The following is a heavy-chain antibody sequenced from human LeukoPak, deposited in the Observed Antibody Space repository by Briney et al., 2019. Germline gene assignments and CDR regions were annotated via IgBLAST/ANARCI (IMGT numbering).Heavy chain of an antibody. D-gene: IGHD5-24*01. CDR2: IYHSGST. J-gene: IGHJ4*02. Sequence: SETLSLTCAVSGYSISSGYYWGWIRQPPGKGLEWIGSIYHSGSTYYNPSLKSRVTISVDTSKNQFSLKLGSVTAADTAVYYCARSRDGYNWYYWGQGTLVTVSS. V-gene: IGHV4-38-2*01. CDR1: GYSISSGYY. CDR3: ARSRDGYNWYY.